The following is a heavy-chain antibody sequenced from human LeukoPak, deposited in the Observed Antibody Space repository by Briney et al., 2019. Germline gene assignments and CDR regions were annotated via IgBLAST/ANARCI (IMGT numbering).Heavy chain of an antibody. CDR3: ARGKYIYDSRPVAGWYFDY. Sequence: SETLSLTCSVSGASITGYYWSWIRQSAGKGLEWIGRLSSSGSSIHNPSLKSRLTMSVDTSKNQFSLKLSSVTAADTAVYYCARGKYIYDSRPVAGWYFDYWGQGTLVTVSS. D-gene: IGHD3-22*01. CDR1: GASITGYY. J-gene: IGHJ4*02. CDR2: LSSSGSS. V-gene: IGHV4-4*07.